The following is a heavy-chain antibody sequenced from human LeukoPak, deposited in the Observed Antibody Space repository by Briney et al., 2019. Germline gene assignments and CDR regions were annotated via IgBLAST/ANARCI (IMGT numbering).Heavy chain of an antibody. CDR3: ARGPQWLNY. Sequence: SQTLSLTCAISGDSVSSDSATWNWIRQSPSRGLEWLGRTYYRSKWYSAYAVSVKSRISNNSDTSKNQFSLRLNSVTPEDTAIYYCARGPQWLNYWGQGTLVTVSS. V-gene: IGHV6-1*01. J-gene: IGHJ4*02. CDR2: TYYRSKWYS. D-gene: IGHD6-19*01. CDR1: GDSVSSDSAT.